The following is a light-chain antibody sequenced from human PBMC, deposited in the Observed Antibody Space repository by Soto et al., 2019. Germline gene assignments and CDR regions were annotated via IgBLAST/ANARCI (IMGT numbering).Light chain of an antibody. CDR2: DAS. CDR3: QQRSNWPIT. J-gene: IGKJ5*01. V-gene: IGKV3-11*01. CDR1: QSVSSY. Sequence: EIVMTQSPTTLSVSPGERATLSCRASQSVSSYLAWYQHKPGQPPRLLIYDASNRATGIPARFSGSGSGTDFTLTISSLEPEDFAVYYCQQRSNWPITFGQGTRLEIK.